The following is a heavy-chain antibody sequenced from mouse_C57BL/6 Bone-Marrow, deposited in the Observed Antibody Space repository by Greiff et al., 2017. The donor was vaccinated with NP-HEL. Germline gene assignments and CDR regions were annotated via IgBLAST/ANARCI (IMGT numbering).Heavy chain of an antibody. CDR2: ILPGSGST. Sequence: VQLQQSGAELMKPGASVKLSCKATGYTFTGYWLEWVKQRPGHGLEWIGEILPGSGSTNYNEKFKGKATLTADTSYNKAYMPISSLTTGYSAIYFYARYGTHWYFDVWGTGTTVTVSS. D-gene: IGHD2-1*01. CDR3: ARYGTHWYFDV. J-gene: IGHJ1*03. CDR1: GYTFTGYW. V-gene: IGHV1-9*01.